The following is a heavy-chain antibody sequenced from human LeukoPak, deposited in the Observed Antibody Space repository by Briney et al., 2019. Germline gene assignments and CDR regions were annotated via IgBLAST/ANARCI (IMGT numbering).Heavy chain of an antibody. CDR2: IHYDGSNK. CDR3: AKDIRPASVRTSFDY. Sequence: GGSLRLSCAASGFTFSSYGMHWVRQAPGKGLEWVAFIHYDGSNKHYADSVKGRFTISRDNSKNTLYLQINSLRTEDTDVYYCAKDIRPASVRTSFDYWGQGTLVTVSS. D-gene: IGHD6-13*01. V-gene: IGHV3-30*02. J-gene: IGHJ4*02. CDR1: GFTFSSYG.